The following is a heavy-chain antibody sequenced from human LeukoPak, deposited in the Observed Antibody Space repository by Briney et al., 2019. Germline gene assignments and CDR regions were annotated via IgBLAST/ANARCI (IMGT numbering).Heavy chain of an antibody. CDR3: AKLVGGKYQLLSYYFDY. V-gene: IGHV3-23*01. CDR2: LSGSRGNI. CDR1: GFTFSNYA. D-gene: IGHD2-2*01. J-gene: IGHJ4*02. Sequence: PGGSLRLSCAASGFTFSNYAMSWVRQAPGKGLEWVSSLSGSRGNIHDADSVKGRFTISRDNSKNTLYLQMNGLRAEDTAVYYCAKLVGGKYQLLSYYFDYWGQGTLVTVSS.